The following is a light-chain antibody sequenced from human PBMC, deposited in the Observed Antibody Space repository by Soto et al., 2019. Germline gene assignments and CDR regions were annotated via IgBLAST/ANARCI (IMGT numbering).Light chain of an antibody. CDR2: EVS. CDR3: SSYTSSSTPVV. CDR1: SSDVGGYNY. J-gene: IGLJ2*01. V-gene: IGLV2-14*01. Sequence: QSALTQPASVSGSPGQSITISCTGTSSDVGGYNYVSWYQQHPGKAPKLMIYEVSNRPSGVSNRFSGSKSGNTASLTISGLQAADEADYYCSSYTSSSTPVVFGGGTKL.